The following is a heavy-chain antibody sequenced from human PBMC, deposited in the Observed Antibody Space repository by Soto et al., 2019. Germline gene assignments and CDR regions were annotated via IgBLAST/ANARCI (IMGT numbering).Heavy chain of an antibody. CDR1: GDTFSTYT. D-gene: IGHD4-17*01. Sequence: ASVKVSCKASGDTFSTYTITWMRQAPGQGLEWMGGIIPRSATSNYAQKFQGRVTITADESTNTAYMELSSLRSEDTAVYYCGKKVFFLFPTTVNPDYYYSAGDVGGKGTTVTVPS. J-gene: IGHJ6*04. CDR3: GKKVFFLFPTTVNPDYYYSAGDV. CDR2: IIPRSATS. V-gene: IGHV1-69*13.